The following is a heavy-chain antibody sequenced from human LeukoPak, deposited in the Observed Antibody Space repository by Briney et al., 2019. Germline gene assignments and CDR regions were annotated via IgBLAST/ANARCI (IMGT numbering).Heavy chain of an antibody. V-gene: IGHV4-4*09. CDR3: ARGSRGDFWSGYYTGMSMYYYMDV. D-gene: IGHD3-3*01. CDR1: GGSISSYY. J-gene: IGHJ6*03. Sequence: SETLSLTCTVSGGSISSYYWSWIRQPPGKGLEWIGYIYTSGSTNYNPSLKSRVTISVDTSKNQFSLKLSSVTAADTAVYYCARGSRGDFWSGYYTGMSMYYYMDVWGKGTTVTVSS. CDR2: IYTSGST.